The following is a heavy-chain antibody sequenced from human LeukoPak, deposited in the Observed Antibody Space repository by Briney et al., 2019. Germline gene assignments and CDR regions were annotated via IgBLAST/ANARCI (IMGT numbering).Heavy chain of an antibody. Sequence: SETLSLTCAVSGGSISSSNYYWDWIRQPPGKGLEWIGSIYYSGSTYYNPSLKSRVTISVDTSKNQFSLKLSSVTAADMAVYYCAGLGVPGTHLAWFDPWGQGTLVTVSS. J-gene: IGHJ5*02. D-gene: IGHD2-2*01. V-gene: IGHV4-39*01. CDR3: AGLGVPGTHLAWFDP. CDR2: IYYSGST. CDR1: GGSISSSNYY.